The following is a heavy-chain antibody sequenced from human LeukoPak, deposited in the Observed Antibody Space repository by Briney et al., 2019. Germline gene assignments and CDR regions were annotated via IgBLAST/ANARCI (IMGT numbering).Heavy chain of an antibody. J-gene: IGHJ6*03. Sequence: SETLSLTCTVSGGSIRSYYWSWIRQPPGKGLEWIGYIYYSGSTNYNPSLKSRVTISVDTSKNQFSLKLSSVTAADTAVYYCARSRAVGYSYGQGYYYYMDVWGKGTTVTVSS. CDR1: GGSIRSYY. CDR3: ARSRAVGYSYGQGYYYYMDV. CDR2: IYYSGST. V-gene: IGHV4-59*01. D-gene: IGHD5-18*01.